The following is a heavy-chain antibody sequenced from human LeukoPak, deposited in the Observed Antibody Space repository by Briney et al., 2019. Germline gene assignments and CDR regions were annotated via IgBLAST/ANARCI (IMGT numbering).Heavy chain of an antibody. CDR3: ARQGYYDTSGPPVDP. D-gene: IGHD3-22*01. CDR2: IYPGDSNT. J-gene: IGHJ5*02. CDR1: GYIFTHYW. V-gene: IGHV5-51*01. Sequence: RGESLKISCKASGYIFTHYWIAWVRQMPEKGLEWMGIIYPGDSNTRYSPSFEGQVTISADKSIRTAYLQWSNLKAPDTAMYYCARQGYYDTSGPPVDPWGQGTLVTVSS.